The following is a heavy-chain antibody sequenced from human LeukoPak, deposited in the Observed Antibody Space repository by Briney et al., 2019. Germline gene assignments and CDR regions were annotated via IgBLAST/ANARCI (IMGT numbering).Heavy chain of an antibody. CDR2: IYYSGST. V-gene: IGHV4-59*01. CDR3: ARGAMLDAFDI. J-gene: IGHJ3*02. D-gene: IGHD2-8*01. CDR1: GGSISSYY. Sequence: PSETLSLTCTVSGGSISSYYWSWIRQPPGKGLEWIGYIYYSGSTNYNPSLKSRVTISVDTSKNQFSLKLSSVTAADTAVYYCARGAMLDAFDIWGQGTMVTVSS.